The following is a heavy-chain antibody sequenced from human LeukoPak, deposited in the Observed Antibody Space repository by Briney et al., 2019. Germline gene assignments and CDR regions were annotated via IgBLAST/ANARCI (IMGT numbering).Heavy chain of an antibody. CDR3: AKGGSSWHRVTYYFDY. Sequence: GGSLRLSCAASGFTFSSYEMNWVRQAPGKGLEWVSYISSSGSTIYYADSVKGRFTISRDNAKNSLYLQMNSLRAEDTAVYYCAKGGSSWHRVTYYFDYWGQGTLVTVSS. D-gene: IGHD6-13*01. V-gene: IGHV3-48*03. CDR1: GFTFSSYE. CDR2: ISSSGSTI. J-gene: IGHJ4*02.